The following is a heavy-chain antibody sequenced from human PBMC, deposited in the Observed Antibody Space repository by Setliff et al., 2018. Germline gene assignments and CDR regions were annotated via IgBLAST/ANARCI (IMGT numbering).Heavy chain of an antibody. CDR3: ARSGWGYDFWSGSLFSHYYYYYYMDV. Sequence: ASVKVSCKASGYTFTSYDINWVRQATGQGLEWMGWMNTNSGNTGHAQKFQGRVTITRNTSISTAYIELRSLRSEDTAVYYCARSGWGYDFWSGSLFSHYYYYYYMDVWGKGTTVTVSS. V-gene: IGHV1-8*03. J-gene: IGHJ6*03. CDR1: GYTFTSYD. D-gene: IGHD3-3*01. CDR2: MNTNSGNT.